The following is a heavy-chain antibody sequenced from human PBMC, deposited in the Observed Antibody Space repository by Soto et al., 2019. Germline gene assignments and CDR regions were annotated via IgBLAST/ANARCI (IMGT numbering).Heavy chain of an antibody. CDR2: IYPGDSDT. D-gene: IGHD3-16*01. J-gene: IGHJ6*02. V-gene: IGHV5-51*01. CDR1: GYSFTSYW. Sequence: PGESLKISCKGSGYSFTSYWIGWVRQMPGKGLEWMGIIYPGDSDTRYSPSFQGQVTISADKSISTAYLQWSSLKASDTAMYYWARRQGGDYYYYGMDVWGQGTTVTVSS. CDR3: ARRQGGDYYYYGMDV.